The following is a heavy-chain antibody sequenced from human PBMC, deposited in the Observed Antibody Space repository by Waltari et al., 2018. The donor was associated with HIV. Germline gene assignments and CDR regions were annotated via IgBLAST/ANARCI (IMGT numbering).Heavy chain of an antibody. CDR3: TRGTFTVTYYFDY. D-gene: IGHD4-17*01. J-gene: IGHJ4*02. CDR2: VRRKAYGGTT. V-gene: IGHV3-49*03. CDR1: GFSFGDYA. Sequence: EVQLGESGGGLVQPGRSLRLSCATSGFSFGDYAMSWFRQAPGKGLEWVGFVRRKAYGGTTQYAASVKGRFTISRDESKSIAYLQMNSLKTEDTALYYCTRGTFTVTYYFDYWGRGTLVTVSS.